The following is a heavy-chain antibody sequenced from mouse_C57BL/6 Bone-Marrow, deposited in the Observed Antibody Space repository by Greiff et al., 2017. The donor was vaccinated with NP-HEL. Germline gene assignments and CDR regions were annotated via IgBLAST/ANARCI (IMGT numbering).Heavy chain of an antibody. J-gene: IGHJ2*01. CDR3: ARGLLLRSLDY. Sequence: QVQLKESGAELAKPGASVKLSCKASGYTFTSYWMHWVKQRPGQGLEWIGYINPSSGYTKYNQKFKDKATLTADKSSSTAYMQLSSLTYEDAAVYYCARGLLLRSLDYWGQGTTLTVSS. V-gene: IGHV1-7*01. CDR2: INPSSGYT. CDR1: GYTFTSYW. D-gene: IGHD1-1*01.